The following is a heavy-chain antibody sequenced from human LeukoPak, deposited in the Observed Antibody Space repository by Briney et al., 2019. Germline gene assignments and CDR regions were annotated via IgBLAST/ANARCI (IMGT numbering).Heavy chain of an antibody. Sequence: SETLSLTCTVSGRSLSSYYWCWTRQPPGKGLEWIGYIYNGRSNNYNPPLKRRVSISVDTSKNQFSLKVSPVTAADTAVYYCARIRVELRAPDYWGQGTLVTVSS. CDR1: GRSLSSYY. CDR2: IYNGRSN. V-gene: IGHV4-59*01. D-gene: IGHD1-7*01. J-gene: IGHJ4*02. CDR3: ARIRVELRAPDY.